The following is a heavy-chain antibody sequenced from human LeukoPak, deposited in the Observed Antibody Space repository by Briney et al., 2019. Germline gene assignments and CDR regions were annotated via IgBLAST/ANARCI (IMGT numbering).Heavy chain of an antibody. CDR2: IYYSGST. V-gene: IGHV4-39*07. CDR1: GGSISSSSYY. J-gene: IGHJ5*02. Sequence: TTSETLSLTCTVSGGSISSSSYYWGWIRQPPVKGLEWIGSIYYSGSTYYNPSLKSRVTISVDTSKNQFSLKLSSVTAADTAVYYCASVPWYYGSGSYYNGGFDPWGQGTLVTVSS. D-gene: IGHD3-10*01. CDR3: ASVPWYYGSGSYYNGGFDP.